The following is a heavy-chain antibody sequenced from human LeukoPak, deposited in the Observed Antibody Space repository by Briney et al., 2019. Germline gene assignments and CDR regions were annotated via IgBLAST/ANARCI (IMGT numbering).Heavy chain of an antibody. J-gene: IGHJ4*02. Sequence: SETLSLTCAVYGGSFSGYYWSWIRQPPGKGLEWIGYIYYSGSTNYNPSLKSRVTISVDRSKNQFSLKLSSVTAADTAVYYCTRDYRRALDYWGQGTLVTVSS. CDR1: GGSFSGYY. CDR3: TRDYRRALDY. D-gene: IGHD3-16*02. V-gene: IGHV4-59*01. CDR2: IYYSGST.